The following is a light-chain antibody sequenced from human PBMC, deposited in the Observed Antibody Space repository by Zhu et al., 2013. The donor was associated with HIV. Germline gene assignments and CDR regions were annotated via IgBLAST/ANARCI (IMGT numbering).Light chain of an antibody. J-gene: IGKJ3*01. CDR3: QQYFSIPFT. Sequence: DIVMTQSPDSLAVSLGERATINCKSSQNLLYSSNNKNYLAWYQQKPGQPPKLLIYWASIRESGVPDRFSGSESGTDFTLTISSLQAEDVAVYYCQQYFSIPFTFGPGTRVDIK. V-gene: IGKV4-1*01. CDR2: WAS. CDR1: QNLLYSSNNKNY.